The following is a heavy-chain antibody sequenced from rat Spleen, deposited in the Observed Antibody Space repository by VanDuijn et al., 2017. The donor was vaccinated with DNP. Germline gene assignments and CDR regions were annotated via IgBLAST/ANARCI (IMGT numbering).Heavy chain of an antibody. CDR3: TRKLRRAMADD. J-gene: IGHJ2*01. V-gene: IGHV2-1*01. D-gene: IGHD1-11*01. CDR2: IQTGGST. Sequence: QVQLKESGPGLVQPSQTLSLTCTVAGFSLTSYNVHWVRQPPGKGLEWMGRIQTGGSTDYNSALKSRLSINRDTSKSQVFLQMNSLQTEDTAIYCCTRKLRRAMADDWGQGVMVTVSS. CDR1: GFSLTSYN.